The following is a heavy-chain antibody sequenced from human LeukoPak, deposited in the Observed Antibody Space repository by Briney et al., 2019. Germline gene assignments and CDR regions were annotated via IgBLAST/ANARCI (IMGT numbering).Heavy chain of an antibody. CDR2: MNPNSGNT. V-gene: IGHV1-8*01. CDR3: ARGRVHELLYLCY. CDR1: GYTFTSYD. J-gene: IGHJ4*02. Sequence: ASVKVSCKASGYTFTSYDINWVRQATGQGLEWMGWMNPNSGNTGYAQKFQGRATMTRNTSISTAYMELSSLRSEDTAVYYCARGRVHELLYLCYWGQGTLVTVSS. D-gene: IGHD3-10*01.